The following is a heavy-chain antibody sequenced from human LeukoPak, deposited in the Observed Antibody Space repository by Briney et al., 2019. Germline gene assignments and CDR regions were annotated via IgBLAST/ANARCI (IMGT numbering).Heavy chain of an antibody. CDR2: INWNGGGT. D-gene: IGHD1-26*01. J-gene: IGHJ6*02. Sequence: GGSLRLSCAATGYSFKDYGLHWVRQPPGKGLEWVSAINWNGGGTDYADSVKGRFTIFRDNAKNSLYLQLSSLRPENTALYYCAKHLTATNTYIFFGLDVWGQGTSVTVSS. CDR3: AKHLTATNTYIFFGLDV. CDR1: GYSFKDYG. V-gene: IGHV3-20*04.